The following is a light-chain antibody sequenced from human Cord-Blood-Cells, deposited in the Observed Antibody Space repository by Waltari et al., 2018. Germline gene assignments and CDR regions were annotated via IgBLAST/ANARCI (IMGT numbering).Light chain of an antibody. J-gene: IGLJ1*01. V-gene: IGLV1-40*01. Sequence: QSVLTQPPSVSGAPGQRVTISCTGSSSNIGAGYDVHWYQQLPGTAPKLLIYGNSNRPSGVPDLFSGSKSGTSASLAITGLQAEDEADYYCQSYDSSLRGVFGTGTKVTVL. CDR1: SSNIGAGYD. CDR2: GNS. CDR3: QSYDSSLRGV.